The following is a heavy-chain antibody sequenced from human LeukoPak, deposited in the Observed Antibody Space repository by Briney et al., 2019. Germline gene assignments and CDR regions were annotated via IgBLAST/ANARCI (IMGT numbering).Heavy chain of an antibody. CDR1: GGSISSSSYY. V-gene: IGHV4-61*05. J-gene: IGHJ6*03. D-gene: IGHD5-24*01. CDR3: ARIVRDGYNYSYYYYMDV. Sequence: SETLSLTCTVSGGSISSSSYYWGWIRQPPGKGLEWIGYIYYSGSTNYNPSLKSRVIISVDTSKNQLFLKVSSVTAADTAIYYCARIVRDGYNYSYYYYMDVWGKGTTVTISS. CDR2: IYYSGST.